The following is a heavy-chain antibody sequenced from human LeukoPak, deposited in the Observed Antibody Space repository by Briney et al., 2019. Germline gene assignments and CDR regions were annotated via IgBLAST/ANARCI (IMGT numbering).Heavy chain of an antibody. V-gene: IGHV1-2*02. D-gene: IGHD6-19*01. J-gene: IGHJ6*03. CDR3: ARERKPGIAVAGAGGRHYYYMDV. CDR1: GYTFTSYY. CDR2: INPNSGGT. Sequence: ASVKVSCKASGYTFTSYYMHWVRQAPGQGLEWMGWINPNSGGTNYAQKFQGRVTMTRDTSISTAYMELSRARSDDTAVYYCARERKPGIAVAGAGGRHYYYMDVWGKGTTVTVSS.